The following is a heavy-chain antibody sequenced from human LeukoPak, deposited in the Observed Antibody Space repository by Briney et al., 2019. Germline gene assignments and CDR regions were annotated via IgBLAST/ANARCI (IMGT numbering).Heavy chain of an antibody. CDR3: ARDLSGVTGYTYGRGIDY. CDR2: ISSSGSTI. D-gene: IGHD5-18*01. V-gene: IGHV3-48*03. Sequence: GGSLRLSCAASGFTFSSFEMNWVRQAPGKGLEWVSYISSSGSTIYYADSLKGRFTISRDNAKNSLYLQMNSLRAEDTAVYYCARDLSGVTGYTYGRGIDYWGQGTLVTVSS. J-gene: IGHJ4*02. CDR1: GFTFSSFE.